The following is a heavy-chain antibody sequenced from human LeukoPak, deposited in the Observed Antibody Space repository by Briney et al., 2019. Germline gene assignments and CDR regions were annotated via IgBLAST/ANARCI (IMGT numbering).Heavy chain of an antibody. CDR1: GGSFSGYY. J-gene: IGHJ4*02. CDR2: INHSGST. V-gene: IGHV4-34*01. Sequence: SETLSLTCAVYGGSFSGYYWSWIRQPPGKGLEWIGEINHSGSTNYNPSLKSRVTISVDTSKNQFSLKLSSVTAADTAVYYCATAAGYCSGGSCAQFDYWGQGTLVTVSS. CDR3: ATAAGYCSGGSCAQFDY. D-gene: IGHD2-15*01.